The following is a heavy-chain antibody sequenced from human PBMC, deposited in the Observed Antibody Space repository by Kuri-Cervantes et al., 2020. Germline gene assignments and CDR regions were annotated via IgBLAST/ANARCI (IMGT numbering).Heavy chain of an antibody. CDR1: GFTFSSYA. V-gene: IGHV3-30*18. Sequence: GGSLRLSCAASGFTFSSYAMSWVRQAPGKGLEWVAVISYDGSNKYYADSVKGRFTISRDNSKNTLYLQMNSLRAEDTAVYYCAKGFIASIDYWGQGTLVTVSS. J-gene: IGHJ4*02. CDR3: AKGFIASIDY. D-gene: IGHD6-13*01. CDR2: ISYDGSNK.